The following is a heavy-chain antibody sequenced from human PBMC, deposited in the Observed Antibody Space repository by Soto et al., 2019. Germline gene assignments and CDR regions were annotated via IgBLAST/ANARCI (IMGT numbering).Heavy chain of an antibody. CDR3: ARAYNWNAGYFDY. CDR2: INHSGST. Sequence: PSETLSLTCTVYGGSFSGYYWSWIRQPPGKGLEWIGEINHSGSTNYNPSLKSRVTISVDTSKNQFSLKLSSVTAADTAVYYCARAYNWNAGYFDYWGQGTLVTVSS. D-gene: IGHD1-20*01. CDR1: GGSFSGYY. J-gene: IGHJ4*02. V-gene: IGHV4-34*01.